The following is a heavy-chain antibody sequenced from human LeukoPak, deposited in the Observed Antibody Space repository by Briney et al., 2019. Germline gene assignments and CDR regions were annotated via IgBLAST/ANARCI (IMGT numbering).Heavy chain of an antibody. Sequence: GGSLRLSCAASGFTFSTYGMHWVRQAPGKGLEWVGRIKSKTDGGTTDYAAPVKGRFTISRDDSKNTLYLQMNSLKTEDTAVYYCTTEILNKSSGYFKFLNAFDIWGQGTMVTVSS. J-gene: IGHJ3*02. CDR2: IKSKTDGGTT. D-gene: IGHD3-22*01. V-gene: IGHV3-15*01. CDR1: GFTFSTYG. CDR3: TTEILNKSSGYFKFLNAFDI.